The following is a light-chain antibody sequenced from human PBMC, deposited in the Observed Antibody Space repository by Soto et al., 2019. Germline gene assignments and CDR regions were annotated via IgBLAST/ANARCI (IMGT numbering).Light chain of an antibody. CDR3: YSYTDRSILGV. V-gene: IGLV2-14*01. CDR2: EVI. CDR1: SSDVGGYNY. Sequence: QSALTQPASVSGSPGQSITISCTGTSSDVGGYNYVSWYQQHPGKAPKLMIYEVIYPPSGVSNRFSGSMSGNAASLTFCGLQAEGDAGYYWYSYTDRSILGVFGGGTKLTV. J-gene: IGLJ3*02.